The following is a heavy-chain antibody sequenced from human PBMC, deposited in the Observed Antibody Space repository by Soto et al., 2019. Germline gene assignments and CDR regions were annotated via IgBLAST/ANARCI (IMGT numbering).Heavy chain of an antibody. CDR1: GCSSSSYY. CDR3: ARRIAARRDYYYYYYMDV. V-gene: IGHV4-59*08. CDR2: IYYSGST. D-gene: IGHD6-6*01. Sequence: SETLSLTCTFSGCSSSSYYWSWIRQPPGKGLEWIGYIYYSGSTNYNPSLKSRVTISVDTSKNQFSLKLSSVTAADTAVYYCARRIAARRDYYYYYYMDVWGKGTTVTVSS. J-gene: IGHJ6*03.